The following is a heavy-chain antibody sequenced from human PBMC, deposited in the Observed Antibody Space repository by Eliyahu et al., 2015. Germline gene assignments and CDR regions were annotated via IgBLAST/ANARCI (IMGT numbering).Heavy chain of an antibody. V-gene: IGHV3-23*01. CDR3: AKGSGPTQLYYFDY. CDR1: GFXFSTYA. D-gene: IGHD2-15*01. J-gene: IGHJ4*02. CDR2: ISGSGGYT. Sequence: EVQLLESGGGLVQPGGSLXLSCAASGFXFSTYAMAWVRQAPGKGLEWVSTISGSGGYTYYANSVKGRFTISRDNSKNTLYVQMNSLRAEDTAVYYCAKGSGPTQLYYFDYWGQGTLVTVSS.